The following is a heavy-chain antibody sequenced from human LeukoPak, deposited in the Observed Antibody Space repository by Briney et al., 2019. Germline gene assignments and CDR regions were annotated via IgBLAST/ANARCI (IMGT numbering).Heavy chain of an antibody. D-gene: IGHD3-3*01. CDR3: ARVRHYDLNWFDP. CDR1: GYTFTGYY. CDR2: INPNSGGT. Sequence: ASVKVSCKASGYTFTGYYMHWVRQAPGQGLEWMGRINPNSGGTNYAQKFQGRVTMTRDTSISTAYMELSRLRSDDTAVYYCARVRHYDLNWFDPWGQGTLVTVSS. J-gene: IGHJ5*02. V-gene: IGHV1-2*06.